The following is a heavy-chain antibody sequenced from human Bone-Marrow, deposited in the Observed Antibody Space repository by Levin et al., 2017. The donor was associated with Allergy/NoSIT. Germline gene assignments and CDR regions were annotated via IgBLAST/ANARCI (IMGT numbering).Heavy chain of an antibody. D-gene: IGHD3-22*01. CDR3: ARGDLYYYDSKSWYYFDY. V-gene: IGHV4-34*01. CDR2: INHSGST. CDR1: GGSFSGYY. J-gene: IGHJ4*02. Sequence: SQTLSLTCAVYGGSFSGYYWSWIRQPPGKGLEWIGEINHSGSTNYNPSLKSRVTISVDTSKNQFSLKLSSVTAADTAVYYCARGDLYYYDSKSWYYFDYWGQGTLVTVSS.